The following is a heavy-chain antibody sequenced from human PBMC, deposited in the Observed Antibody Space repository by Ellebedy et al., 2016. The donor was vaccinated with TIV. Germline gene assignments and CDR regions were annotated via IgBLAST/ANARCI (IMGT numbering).Heavy chain of an antibody. CDR2: IIPAFQTT. Sequence: AASVKVSCKASGGTFSSYGISWVRQAPGQGLEWMGTIIPAFQTTNFAQFFEGRVIITADQSTTTVFMELTSLRSDDTATYFCATRKYSFGAFDSWGQGTLVTVSS. CDR1: GGTFSSYG. V-gene: IGHV1-69*13. CDR3: ATRKYSFGAFDS. J-gene: IGHJ4*02. D-gene: IGHD4/OR15-4a*01.